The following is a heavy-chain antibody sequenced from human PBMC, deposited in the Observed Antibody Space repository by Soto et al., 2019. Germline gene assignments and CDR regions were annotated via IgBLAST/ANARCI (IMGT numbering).Heavy chain of an antibody. CDR1: GYTFTSYW. Sequence: GESLKISCEGSGYTFTSYWIAWGRQMPGKGLEWVGIIYPGDFDTRYSPSFQGQVTISADKSISTAYLQWSSLKASDTAMYYCARHSPPGGDWDSRDYYYGMDVWGQGTTVTVSS. V-gene: IGHV5-51*01. CDR3: ARHSPPGGDWDSRDYYYGMDV. CDR2: IYPGDFDT. J-gene: IGHJ6*02. D-gene: IGHD2-21*02.